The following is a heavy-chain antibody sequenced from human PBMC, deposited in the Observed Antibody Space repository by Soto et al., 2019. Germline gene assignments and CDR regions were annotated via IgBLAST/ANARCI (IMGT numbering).Heavy chain of an antibody. CDR2: ISSSGNTI. Sequence: GGSLRLSCSASGFTFSSYEMNWVRQAPGKGLEWVSYISSSGNTIYYADSVKGRFTISRENAKNSLHLQMNSLRAEDTAVYYCARVYSSSSGKGMDVWGQGTTVTVSS. CDR1: GFTFSSYE. V-gene: IGHV3-48*03. J-gene: IGHJ6*02. D-gene: IGHD6-6*01. CDR3: ARVYSSSSGKGMDV.